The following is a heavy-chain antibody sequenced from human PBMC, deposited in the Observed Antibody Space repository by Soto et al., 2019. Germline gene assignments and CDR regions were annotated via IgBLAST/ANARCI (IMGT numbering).Heavy chain of an antibody. J-gene: IGHJ6*02. V-gene: IGHV4-30-4*01. CDR2: LYYSGAT. CDR3: ARDRPVGNYDYKGDYGMDV. D-gene: IGHD3-22*01. Sequence: QVQLQESGPGLVKASQTLSLTCTISGGSIRSEDHYWSWVRQSPGKGLEWIGQLYYSGATCRNEVLESRVTISLDMSKNQFSLHIRSVTAADTATYFCARDRPVGNYDYKGDYGMDVWGQGTTVTVSS. CDR1: GGSIRSEDHY.